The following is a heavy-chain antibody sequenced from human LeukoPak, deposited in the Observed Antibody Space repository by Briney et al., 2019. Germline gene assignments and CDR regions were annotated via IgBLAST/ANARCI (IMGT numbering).Heavy chain of an antibody. Sequence: ASVKVSCKASGYTFTSYDINWVRQATGQGLEWMGWMNPNSGNTGYAQKFQGRVTMTRNTSISTAYMELSSLRSEGTAVYYCARRNYDYVWGSYRYFDYWGQGTLVTVSS. CDR1: GYTFTSYD. CDR3: ARRNYDYVWGSYRYFDY. D-gene: IGHD3-16*02. J-gene: IGHJ4*02. V-gene: IGHV1-8*01. CDR2: MNPNSGNT.